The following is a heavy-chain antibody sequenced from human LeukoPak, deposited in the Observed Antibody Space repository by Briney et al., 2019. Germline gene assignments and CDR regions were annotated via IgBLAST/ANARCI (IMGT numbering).Heavy chain of an antibody. CDR2: IRSKAYGGTT. Sequence: GGSLRLSCAASGFTFSSYAMSWFRQAPGKGLEWVGFIRSKAYGGTTEYAASVKGRFTISRDDSKSIAYLQMNSLKTEDTAVYYCTRVLVGATTEFDPWGQGTLVTVSS. CDR3: TRVLVGATTEFDP. J-gene: IGHJ5*02. D-gene: IGHD1-26*01. V-gene: IGHV3-49*03. CDR1: GFTFSSYA.